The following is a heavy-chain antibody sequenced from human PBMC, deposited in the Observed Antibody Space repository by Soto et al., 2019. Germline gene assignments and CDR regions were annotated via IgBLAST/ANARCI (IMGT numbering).Heavy chain of an antibody. D-gene: IGHD3-3*01. CDR2: ISSSSNYK. CDR1: GFTFSSYM. V-gene: IGHV3-21*01. J-gene: IGHJ4*02. Sequence: EVQLVESGGGLVKPGGSLRLSCAASGFTFSSYMMNWVRRAPGKGLEWVSSISSSSNYKYYADSVKGRFTISRDNAKNSLYLQMNSLRAEDTAVYYCARYPSPYDFSSGYSVWGLDYWGQGTLVTVSS. CDR3: ARYPSPYDFSSGYSVWGLDY.